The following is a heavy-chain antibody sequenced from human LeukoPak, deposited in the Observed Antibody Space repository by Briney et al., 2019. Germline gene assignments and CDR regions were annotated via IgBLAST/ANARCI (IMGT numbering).Heavy chain of an antibody. Sequence: PSETLSLTCSVSGDAITGSSYYWGWIRQPPGKGLEWIGSMYYSGSTYSNPSLKCRVTMSADTSKNQFSLKLSSVSAADTAVYYCARQYYDNTGYYYFDYWGQGTLVTVSS. CDR3: ARQYYDNTGYYYFDY. J-gene: IGHJ4*02. D-gene: IGHD3-22*01. CDR2: MYYSGST. V-gene: IGHV4-39*01. CDR1: GDAITGSSYY.